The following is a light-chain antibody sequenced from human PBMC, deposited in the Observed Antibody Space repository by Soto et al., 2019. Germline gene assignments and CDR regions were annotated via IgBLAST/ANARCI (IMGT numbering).Light chain of an antibody. V-gene: IGLV2-8*01. Sequence: QSALTQPPSASGSPGQSVTISCTGTSSDVGGYKYVSWYQHPPGKAPKVVIYEVTKRPSGVPDLFSGSQSGNTASLTVSGLQAEDEADYYCSSYGGTNNLVFGGGTKVTVL. CDR1: SSDVGGYKY. CDR3: SSYGGTNNLV. CDR2: EVT. J-gene: IGLJ2*01.